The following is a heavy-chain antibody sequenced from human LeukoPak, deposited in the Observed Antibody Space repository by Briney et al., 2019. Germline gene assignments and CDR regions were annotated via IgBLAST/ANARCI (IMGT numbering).Heavy chain of an antibody. V-gene: IGHV4-38-2*02. CDR3: ARLRGYSGYLDAFDI. CDR2: IYYTGST. Sequence: PSETLSLTCTVSGYSISSGYYWGWIRQPPGKGLEWIGYIYYTGSTNYNFSLKSRVTISLDTSENQFSLRLSSVTAADTAVYYCARLRGYSGYLDAFDIWGQGTMVTVSS. J-gene: IGHJ3*02. CDR1: GYSISSGYY. D-gene: IGHD5-12*01.